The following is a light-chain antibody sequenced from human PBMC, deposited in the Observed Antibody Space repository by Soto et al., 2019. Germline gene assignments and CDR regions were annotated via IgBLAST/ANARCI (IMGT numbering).Light chain of an antibody. CDR3: QQFNSYPRT. J-gene: IGKJ2*01. CDR1: QGINSA. CDR2: DAS. V-gene: IGKV1-13*02. Sequence: AIQLAQSPSPLSASVGARVTITCRASQGINSALAWYQQKPGKAPNLLIYDASSLESGVPSRFSGSGSGTDFTLTISSLQPEDFATYYCQQFNSYPRTFGQGTRLEIK.